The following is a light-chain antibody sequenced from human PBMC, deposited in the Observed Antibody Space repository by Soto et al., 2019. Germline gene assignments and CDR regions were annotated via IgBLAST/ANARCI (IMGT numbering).Light chain of an antibody. Sequence: QSVLTQPPSASGTPGQRVTISCSGSSSNIGSNTVNWYQQLPGTAPKLLIYSNNQRPSGVPDRFSGSKSGTSASLAISGLQSEDEADYYCAAWDDSLNGQVVFCGGTKVTVL. CDR3: AAWDDSLNGQVV. CDR1: SSNIGSNT. J-gene: IGLJ2*01. V-gene: IGLV1-44*01. CDR2: SNN.